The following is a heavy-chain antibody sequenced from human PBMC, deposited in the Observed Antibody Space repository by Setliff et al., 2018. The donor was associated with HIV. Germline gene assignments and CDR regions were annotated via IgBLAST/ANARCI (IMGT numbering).Heavy chain of an antibody. CDR1: GYTFSDHD. V-gene: IGHV1-8*02. CDR2: VNPKSDNS. D-gene: IGHD3-10*01. J-gene: IGHJ5*01. Sequence: GASVKVSCKASGYTFSDHDINWVRQASGQRLEWMGWVNPKSDNSGLAQKFQGRVFLTSNASLNTTYTYLNGLTSDDTATYYCARRIKDNDNYNIPCESWGQGTLVTVSS. CDR3: ARRIKDNDNYNIPCES.